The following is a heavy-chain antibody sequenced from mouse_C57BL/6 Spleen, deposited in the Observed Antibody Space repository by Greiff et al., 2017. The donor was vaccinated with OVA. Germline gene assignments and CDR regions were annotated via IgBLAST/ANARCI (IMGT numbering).Heavy chain of an antibody. CDR3: ARLRVYAMDY. J-gene: IGHJ4*01. CDR2: INPGSGGT. Sequence: QVQLQQSGAELVRPGTSVKVSCKASGYAFTNYLIEWVKQRPGQGLEWIGVINPGSGGTNYNEKFKGKATLTADKSSSTAYMQLSSLTSEDSAVYFCARLRVYAMDYWGQGTSVTVSS. V-gene: IGHV1-54*01. CDR1: GYAFTNYL.